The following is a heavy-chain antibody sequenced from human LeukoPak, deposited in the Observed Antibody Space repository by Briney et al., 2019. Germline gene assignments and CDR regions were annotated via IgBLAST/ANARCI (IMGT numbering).Heavy chain of an antibody. CDR1: GYTFTGYY. V-gene: IGHV1-2*02. CDR2: INPNSGGT. CDR3: ARVYDFWSGYLRYFDY. Sequence: ASVKVSCKASGYTFTGYYMHWVRQAPGQGLEWMGWINPNSGGTNYAQKFQGRVTMTRGTSISTAYMELSRLRSDDTAVYYCARVYDFWSGYLRYFDYWGQGTLVTVSS. D-gene: IGHD3-3*01. J-gene: IGHJ4*02.